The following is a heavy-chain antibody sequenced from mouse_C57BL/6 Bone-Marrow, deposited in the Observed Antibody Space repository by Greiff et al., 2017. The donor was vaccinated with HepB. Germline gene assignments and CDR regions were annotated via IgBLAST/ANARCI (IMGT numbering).Heavy chain of an antibody. D-gene: IGHD1-1*01. CDR2: IYPRSGNT. Sequence: QVQLQQSGAELARPGASVKLSCKASGYTFTSYGISWVKQRTGQGLEWIGEIYPRSGNTYYNEKFKGKATLTADKSSSTAYMELRSLPSEDSSVYFCYYGSSLHFGYWGQGTTLTVSS. CDR3: YYGSSLHFGY. CDR1: GYTFTSYG. V-gene: IGHV1-81*01. J-gene: IGHJ2*01.